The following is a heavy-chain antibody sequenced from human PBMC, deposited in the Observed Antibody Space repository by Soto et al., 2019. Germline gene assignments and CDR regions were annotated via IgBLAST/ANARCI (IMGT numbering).Heavy chain of an antibody. CDR2: ISYDGSNK. CDR1: GSTFSNYI. Sequence: QLQLVESGGGVVQPGTSLRLSCTASGSTFSNYIMHWVRQAPGKGLDWVAFISYDGSNKDYADSVEGRFTISRDKSKSTLYLQVSSLRPEDTAVYYCAGGDNYYALGVWGQGTTVTVSS. D-gene: IGHD2-15*01. V-gene: IGHV3-30-3*01. CDR3: AGGDNYYALGV. J-gene: IGHJ6*02.